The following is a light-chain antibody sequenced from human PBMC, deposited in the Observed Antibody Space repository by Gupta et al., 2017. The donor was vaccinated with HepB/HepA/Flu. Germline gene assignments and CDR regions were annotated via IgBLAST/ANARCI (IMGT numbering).Light chain of an antibody. CDR3: SSYTSSRTRV. Sequence: QSALTQPASVSGSPGQSITISCTGTSSDVGSYNYVSWYQQHPGKAPKVMICDVSNRPSGVSNRFSGSKNGNTASLTISGLQADDEADYYCSSYTSSRTRVFGGGTKLTVL. CDR2: DVS. V-gene: IGLV2-14*03. CDR1: SSDVGSYNY. J-gene: IGLJ2*01.